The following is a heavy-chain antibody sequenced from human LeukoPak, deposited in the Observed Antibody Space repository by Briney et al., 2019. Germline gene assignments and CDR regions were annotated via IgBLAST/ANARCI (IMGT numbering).Heavy chain of an antibody. J-gene: IGHJ5*02. D-gene: IGHD3-22*01. CDR2: IYSGGST. CDR3: ARSPFEYDSSGYST. Sequence: HPGGSLRPSCAASGFTVSSNYMSWVRQAPGKGLEWVSVIYSGGSTYYADSVKGRFTISRDNSKNTLYLQMNSLRAEDTAVYYCARSPFEYDSSGYSTWGQGTLVTVSS. CDR1: GFTVSSNY. V-gene: IGHV3-53*01.